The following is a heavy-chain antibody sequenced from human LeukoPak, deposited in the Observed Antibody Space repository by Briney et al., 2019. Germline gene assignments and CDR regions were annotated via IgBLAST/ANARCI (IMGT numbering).Heavy chain of an antibody. CDR2: IYYSGST. J-gene: IGHJ4*02. D-gene: IGHD6-13*01. Sequence: KSSETLSLTCTVSGGSISSSSYYWGWIRQPPGKGLEWIGSIYYSGSTYYNPSLKSRVTISVDTSKNQFSLKLSSVTAADTAVYYCARDCSVGYSSSWYCYWGQGTLVTVSS. CDR3: ARDCSVGYSSSWYCY. V-gene: IGHV4-39*07. CDR1: GGSISSSSYY.